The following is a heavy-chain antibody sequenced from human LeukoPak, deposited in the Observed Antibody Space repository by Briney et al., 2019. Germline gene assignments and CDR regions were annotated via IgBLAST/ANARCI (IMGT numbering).Heavy chain of an antibody. V-gene: IGHV3-30*02. J-gene: IGHJ4*02. CDR3: AKDPSGYDPIDY. CDR2: IRYDGSSK. D-gene: IGHD5-12*01. CDR1: GFNFSTYG. Sequence: QPGGSLRLSCAASGFNFSTYGIHWVRQAPGKGLEWVAFIRYDGSSKYYADSVKGRFTISRDNSKNTLYLQMNSLRAEDTAVYYCAKDPSGYDPIDYWGQGTLVTVSS.